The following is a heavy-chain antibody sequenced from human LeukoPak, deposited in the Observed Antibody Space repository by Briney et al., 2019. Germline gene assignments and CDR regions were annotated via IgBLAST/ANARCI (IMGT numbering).Heavy chain of an antibody. V-gene: IGHV3-30*02. CDR3: AKKAVGDNWFDP. Sequence: GGSLRLSCAASGFTFSSYGMHWVRQAPGKGLEWVAFIRYDGSNKYYADFVKGRFTISRDNSKNTLYLQMNSLRAEDTAVYYCAKKAVGDNWFDPWGQGTLVTVSS. CDR2: IRYDGSNK. J-gene: IGHJ5*02. CDR1: GFTFSSYG. D-gene: IGHD6-19*01.